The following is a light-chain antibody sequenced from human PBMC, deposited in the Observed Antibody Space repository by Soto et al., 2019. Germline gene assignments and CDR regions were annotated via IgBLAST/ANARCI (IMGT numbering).Light chain of an antibody. J-gene: IGKJ4*01. Sequence: DKQMTLSPSTLSANIRDRVTITCRASQSISSWLAWYQQKLGRAPRLLIYDASSLESGVPSRFSGSGYGTEFTLTISSLQPDDFATYYCQQYNTYSLLTFCGVGKVDI. V-gene: IGKV1-5*01. CDR3: QQYNTYSLLT. CDR2: DAS. CDR1: QSISSW.